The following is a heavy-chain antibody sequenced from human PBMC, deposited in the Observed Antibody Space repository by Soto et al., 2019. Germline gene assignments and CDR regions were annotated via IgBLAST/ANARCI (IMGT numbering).Heavy chain of an antibody. J-gene: IGHJ4*02. CDR1: GFTFSMRW. CDR2: IKQDGSEK. Sequence: EVQLVESGGGLVQPGGSLRLSCAASGFTFSMRWMTWVRQAPGKGLEWVAHIKQDGSEKDYVDFVKGRFTISRDNAKNSLYLQMNSLRVEDTALYYCARTFVGDCSGDGCPSRYRQFDQWGQGTLVTVSS. CDR3: ARTFVGDCSGDGCPSRYRQFDQ. D-gene: IGHD2-21*02. V-gene: IGHV3-7*05.